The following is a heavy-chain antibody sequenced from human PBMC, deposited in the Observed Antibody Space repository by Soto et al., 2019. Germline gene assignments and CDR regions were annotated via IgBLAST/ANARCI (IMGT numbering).Heavy chain of an antibody. CDR1: GFSLSTRGMC. CDR2: IDWDDDK. J-gene: IGHJ3*02. D-gene: IGHD2-2*01. Sequence: SGPTLVNPTQTLTLTCTFSGFSLSTRGMCVSWIRQPPGNALEWLALIDWDDDKYCSTSLKTRLTISMDTSKNQVALNITHMDPVDTATYFFARYRSSTTCDAAAFDIWGQGTMVTVSS. V-gene: IGHV2-70*01. CDR3: ARYRSSTTCDAAAFDI.